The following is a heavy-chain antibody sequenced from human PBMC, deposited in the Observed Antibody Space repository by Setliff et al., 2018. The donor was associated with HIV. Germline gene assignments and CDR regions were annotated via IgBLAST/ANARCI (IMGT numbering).Heavy chain of an antibody. J-gene: IGHJ6*03. V-gene: IGHV4-39*01. D-gene: IGHD6-13*01. CDR2: IYDSGST. CDR1: GASISSSHSY. Sequence: SETLSLTCSVYGASISSSHSYWGWIRQPPGRRREWRASIYDSGSTSYKPSRSSRVTISVDTSKNQVSLRLSSVTAADTGVYYCARHRDPPGSRWIFYYYYMDLWGAGTTVTVSS. CDR3: ARHRDPPGSRWIFYYYYMDL.